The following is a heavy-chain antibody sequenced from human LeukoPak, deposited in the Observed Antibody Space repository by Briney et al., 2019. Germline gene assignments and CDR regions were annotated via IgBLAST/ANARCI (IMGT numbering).Heavy chain of an antibody. CDR2: TYYRSKWYN. CDR1: GDSVSSNSAA. Sequence: SQTLSLTCAISGDSVSSNSAAWNWIRQSPSRGLEWLGRTYYRSKWYNDHAISVKSRITINPDTSKNQFSLHLNSVTPGDTAVYYCARGTATASYPINWFDPWGQGTLVTVSS. D-gene: IGHD1-14*01. V-gene: IGHV6-1*01. CDR3: ARGTATASYPINWFDP. J-gene: IGHJ5*02.